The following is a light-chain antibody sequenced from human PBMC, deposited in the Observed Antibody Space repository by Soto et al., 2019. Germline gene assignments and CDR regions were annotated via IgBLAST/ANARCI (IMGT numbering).Light chain of an antibody. CDR3: QQTYSAPYT. CDR1: QSFTSY. V-gene: IGKV1-39*01. CDR2: AAS. J-gene: IGKJ2*01. Sequence: DIQMTQSPSSLSASVGDRVTITCRASQSFTSYLNWYQQKPEKAPKLLIYAASSLQSGVPSRFRGSGSRTDFTLTLSSLQPEDFANYYCQQTYSAPYTFGQGTKLEIK.